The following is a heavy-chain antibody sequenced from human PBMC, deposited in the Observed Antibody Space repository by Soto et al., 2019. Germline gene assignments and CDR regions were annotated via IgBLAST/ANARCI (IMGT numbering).Heavy chain of an antibody. CDR3: ARAQPTYSSSYFDY. D-gene: IGHD3-22*01. Sequence: GSLRLWWAAAGFTFRSYAMSWVRKDTEKGLEWFSTISGRGDDTYYTDSVKGRFTISRDNFKNTLYVHMNSLRAEDTAVYYCARAQPTYSSSYFDYWGQGTLVTSPQ. J-gene: IGHJ4*02. CDR1: GFTFRSYA. CDR2: ISGRGDDT. V-gene: IGHV3-23*01.